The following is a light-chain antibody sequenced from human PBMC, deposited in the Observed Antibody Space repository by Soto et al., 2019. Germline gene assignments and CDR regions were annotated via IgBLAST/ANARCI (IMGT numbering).Light chain of an antibody. Sequence: EIVLTQSPGTLSLSPGERATLSCRASQSVSSSYLAWYQQKPGQAPRLLIYDASSRAAGIPDRFSGSGPGTDFTLTISRLESEEFAVYYCQQYGGSPRTFGRGTKVEIK. CDR3: QQYGGSPRT. CDR1: QSVSSSY. J-gene: IGKJ1*01. CDR2: DAS. V-gene: IGKV3-20*01.